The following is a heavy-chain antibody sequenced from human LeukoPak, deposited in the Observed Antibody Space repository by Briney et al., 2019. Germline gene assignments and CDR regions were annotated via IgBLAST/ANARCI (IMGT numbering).Heavy chain of an antibody. J-gene: IGHJ4*02. D-gene: IGHD6-13*01. CDR1: GGSFSGYY. Sequence: SETLSLTCGVSGGSFSGYYWNWIRQTPGKGLEWIGEINHSGSTNYNPSLKRRVTISVDTSQEQFSLRLTSVITADTAVYYCARGRYLTTLGGAAAGFLDSWGQGTLVTVSS. V-gene: IGHV4-34*01. CDR3: ARGRYLTTLGGAAAGFLDS. CDR2: INHSGST.